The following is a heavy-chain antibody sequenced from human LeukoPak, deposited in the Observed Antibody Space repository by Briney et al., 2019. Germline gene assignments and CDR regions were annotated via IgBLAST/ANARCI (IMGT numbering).Heavy chain of an antibody. Sequence: GSGPTLVNPTQTLTLTCTFSGFSLSTSGMCVSWIRQPPGKALEWLARIDWDDDKYYSTSLKTRLTISKDTSKNQVVLTMTNMDPVDTATYYCARIQANYGSGSFFGMDVWGQGTTVTVSS. CDR2: IDWDDDK. V-gene: IGHV2-70*11. CDR1: GFSLSTSGMC. D-gene: IGHD3-10*01. J-gene: IGHJ6*02. CDR3: ARIQANYGSGSFFGMDV.